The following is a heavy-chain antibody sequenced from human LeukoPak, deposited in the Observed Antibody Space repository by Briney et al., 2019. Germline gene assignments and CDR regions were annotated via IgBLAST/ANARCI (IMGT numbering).Heavy chain of an antibody. V-gene: IGHV4-39*01. Sequence: SETLSLTCTVSGGSLSTSSYFWRWIRQPPGKGLEWIGSIYYSGSTYYNPSLKSRVTISVDTSKNQFSLKLSSVTAADTAVYYGARHSSVLPLDDWGQGTLVAVSS. CDR1: GGSLSTSSYF. CDR2: IYYSGST. D-gene: IGHD3-10*01. CDR3: ARHSSVLPLDD. J-gene: IGHJ4*02.